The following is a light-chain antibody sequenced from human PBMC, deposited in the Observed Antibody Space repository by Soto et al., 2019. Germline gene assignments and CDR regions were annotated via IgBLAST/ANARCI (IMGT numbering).Light chain of an antibody. V-gene: IGLV1-47*01. CDR1: SSNIGSNY. Sequence: QSVLTQPPSASGTPGQRVTISCSGSSSNIGSNYVYWYQQLPGTVPQLLIYRHSERPSGVPDRFSGSKSGTSASLAISGLRSEDEADYYCAAWDDSLSGVVFGGGTKLTVL. CDR2: RHS. CDR3: AAWDDSLSGVV. J-gene: IGLJ2*01.